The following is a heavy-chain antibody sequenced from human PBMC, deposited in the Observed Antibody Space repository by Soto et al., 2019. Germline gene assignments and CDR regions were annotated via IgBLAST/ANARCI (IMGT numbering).Heavy chain of an antibody. D-gene: IGHD3-22*01. V-gene: IGHV1-69*13. CDR1: GYTFTGYY. J-gene: IGHJ5*02. CDR3: ARPIQYYFDTSAQSAWFDP. Sequence: GASVKVSCKASGYTFTGYYMHWVRQAPGQGLEWMGGIIPIFSTPNYAQKFQGRVTITADESTSTAYMELSSLRSEDTAVYYCARPIQYYFDTSAQSAWFDPWGQGTLVTVSS. CDR2: IIPIFSTP.